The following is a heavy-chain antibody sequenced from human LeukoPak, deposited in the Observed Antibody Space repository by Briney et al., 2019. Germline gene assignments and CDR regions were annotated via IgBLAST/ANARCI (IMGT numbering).Heavy chain of an antibody. Sequence: GGSLRLSCAASGFTFSNYAMSWVRQAPGKGLEWVSTVSGDASDTYYADSVEGRFTISRDNPRNTLYMQMNSLRDEDTAVYYCAIMHGYYDGTGYWVQWGQGTLVTVSS. D-gene: IGHD3-22*01. CDR2: VSGDASDT. V-gene: IGHV3-23*01. CDR1: GFTFSNYA. CDR3: AIMHGYYDGTGYWVQ. J-gene: IGHJ1*01.